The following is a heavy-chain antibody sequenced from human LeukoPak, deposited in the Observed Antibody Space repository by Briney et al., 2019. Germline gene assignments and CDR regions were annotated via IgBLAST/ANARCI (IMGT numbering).Heavy chain of an antibody. CDR2: IKSKTDGGTT. CDR1: GFSFSNAW. D-gene: IGHD6-6*01. J-gene: IGHJ4*02. Sequence: GGSLRLSCAASGFSFSNAWMSWVRQAPGKGLEWVGRIKSKTDGGTTEYAAPVKGRLNISRDDSKNTLYLQMNSLKTEDTAVYYCTTDSSSSSYYWGQGTLVTVSS. CDR3: TTDSSSSSYY. V-gene: IGHV3-15*01.